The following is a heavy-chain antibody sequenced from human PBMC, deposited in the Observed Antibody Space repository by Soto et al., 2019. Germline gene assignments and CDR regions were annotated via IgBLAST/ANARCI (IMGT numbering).Heavy chain of an antibody. CDR2: ISAYNGNT. V-gene: IGHV1-18*01. J-gene: IGHJ6*02. CDR3: AREGSRPYYSYGMDV. Sequence: QVQLVQSGAEVKKPGASVKVSCKASGYTFTSYGFSWVRQAPGQGLEWMGWISAYNGNTNYAQKLQGRVTMNTDTSTSTAYMELRSMRSDDTAVYYCAREGSRPYYSYGMDVWGQGTTVTVSS. D-gene: IGHD1-26*01. CDR1: GYTFTSYG.